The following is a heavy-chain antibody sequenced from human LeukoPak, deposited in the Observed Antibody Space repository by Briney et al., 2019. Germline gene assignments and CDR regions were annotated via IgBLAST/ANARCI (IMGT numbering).Heavy chain of an antibody. CDR1: GGSTSSYY. CDR3: AGRIFGDYLSH. V-gene: IGHV4-34*01. J-gene: IGHJ4*02. Sequence: SETLSLTCTVSGGSTSSYYWSWIRQPPGKGLEWIGEIDPSGNTQYNPSLKSRVTMSLDTSMNQFSLILRSVTAADTAMYFCAGRIFGDYLSHWGQGTLVTVSS. CDR2: IDPSGNT. D-gene: IGHD4-17*01.